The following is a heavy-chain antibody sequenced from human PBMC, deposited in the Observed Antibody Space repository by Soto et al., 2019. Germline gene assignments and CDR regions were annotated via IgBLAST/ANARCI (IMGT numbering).Heavy chain of an antibody. V-gene: IGHV1-46*01. CDR2: INPTSGSA. J-gene: IGHJ4*02. Sequence: ASVKVSCKASGYTFTTYYIHWVRQAPGQGLEWMGIINPTSGSAVYAQKFQVSVTMTRDTLTSTFYMELSSLRSEDTAVYYCGRDSDGLDYWGQGTLVTVSA. CDR3: GRDSDGLDY. CDR1: GYTFTTYY.